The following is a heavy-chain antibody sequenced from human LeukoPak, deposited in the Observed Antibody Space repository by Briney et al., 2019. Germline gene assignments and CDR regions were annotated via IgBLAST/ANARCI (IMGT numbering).Heavy chain of an antibody. J-gene: IGHJ5*02. D-gene: IGHD1-26*01. CDR3: ARGYLDWFDP. CDR1: GGSISSYF. Sequence: KASETLSLTCTVSGGSISSYFWTWIRQPPGKGLEWIGYIYYSGSTSYNPSLKSRVTMSVDTSENQFSLNLNPVTAADTAVYYCARGYLDWFDPWGQGTLVTVSS. V-gene: IGHV4-59*01. CDR2: IYYSGST.